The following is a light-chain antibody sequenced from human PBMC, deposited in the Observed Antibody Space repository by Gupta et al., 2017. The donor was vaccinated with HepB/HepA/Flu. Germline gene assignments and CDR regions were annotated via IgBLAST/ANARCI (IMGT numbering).Light chain of an antibody. CDR2: AAS. CDR3: QQLYTYTF. Sequence: DIQLTQSPSFLSASVGDRVTITCRASQDINNYLAWYQQKPGKAPNLLIYAASTLQGGVPSRFSGSGSGTEFTLTISSRQTEDFATYYWQQLYTYTFFGGGTKVEIK. V-gene: IGKV1-9*01. J-gene: IGKJ4*01. CDR1: QDINNY.